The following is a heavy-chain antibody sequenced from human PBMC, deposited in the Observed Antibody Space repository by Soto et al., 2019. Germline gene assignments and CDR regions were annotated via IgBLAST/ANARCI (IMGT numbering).Heavy chain of an antibody. D-gene: IGHD5-12*01. CDR2: IYYSGST. J-gene: IGHJ3*02. Sequence: SETLSLTCTVSGGSISSYYWSWIRQPPGKGLEWIGYIYYSGSTNYNPSLKSRVTISVDTSKNQFSLKLSSVTAADTAVYYCARPRQEWLRFDAFGIWGQGTMVTVSS. CDR1: GGSISSYY. CDR3: ARPRQEWLRFDAFGI. V-gene: IGHV4-59*08.